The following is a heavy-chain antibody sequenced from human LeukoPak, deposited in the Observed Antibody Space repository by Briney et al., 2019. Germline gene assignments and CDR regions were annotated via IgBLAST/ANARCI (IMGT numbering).Heavy chain of an antibody. CDR3: ARGSPSDY. CDR1: GFTFRTYN. V-gene: IGHV3-20*04. CDR2: INWNGGST. J-gene: IGHJ4*02. Sequence: GGSLRLSCAASGFTFRTYNMNWVRQAPGKGLEWVSAINWNGGSTGYADSVKGRFTISRDNAKNSLYLQMNTLRAEDTALYYCARGSPSDYWGQGTLVTVSS.